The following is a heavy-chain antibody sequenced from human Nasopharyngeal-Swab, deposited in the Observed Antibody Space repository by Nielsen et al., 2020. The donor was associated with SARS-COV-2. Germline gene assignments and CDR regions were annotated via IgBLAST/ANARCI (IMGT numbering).Heavy chain of an antibody. D-gene: IGHD3-22*01. CDR2: ISYDGSNK. V-gene: IGHV3-30*18. CDR3: AKDESGYYYDSSGYIDY. CDR1: GFTFSSYG. Sequence: GESLKISCAASGFTFSSYGMHWVRQAPSKGLEWVAVISYDGSNKYYADSVKGRFTISRDNSKNTLYLQMNSLRAEDTAVYYCAKDESGYYYDSSGYIDYWGQGTLVTVSS. J-gene: IGHJ4*02.